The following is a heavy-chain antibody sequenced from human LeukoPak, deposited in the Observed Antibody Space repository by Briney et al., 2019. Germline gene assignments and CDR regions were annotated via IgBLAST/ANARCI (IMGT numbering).Heavy chain of an antibody. V-gene: IGHV3-7*01. Sequence: GGSLRLSCAASGFTFSSYWMSWVRQAPGKGLEWVANIKQDGSEKYYGDSVKGRFTISRDNAKNSLCLQMNSLRAEDTAVYYCARDPSDYKTLGPDYWGQGTLVTVSS. CDR3: ARDPSDYKTLGPDY. D-gene: IGHD1-26*01. CDR1: GFTFSSYW. J-gene: IGHJ4*02. CDR2: IKQDGSEK.